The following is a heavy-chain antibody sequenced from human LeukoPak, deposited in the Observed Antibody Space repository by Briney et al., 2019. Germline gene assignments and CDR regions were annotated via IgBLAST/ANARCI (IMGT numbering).Heavy chain of an antibody. CDR3: ARATMVQGVFYYYCYMDV. D-gene: IGHD3-10*01. J-gene: IGHJ6*03. Sequence: SVKVSCKASGGTFSSYAISWVRQAPGQGLEWMGGIIPIFGTANYAQKFQGRVTITADESTSTAYMELSSLRSEDTAVYYCARATMVQGVFYYYCYMDVWGKGTTVTVSS. CDR1: GGTFSSYA. CDR2: IIPIFGTA. V-gene: IGHV1-69*13.